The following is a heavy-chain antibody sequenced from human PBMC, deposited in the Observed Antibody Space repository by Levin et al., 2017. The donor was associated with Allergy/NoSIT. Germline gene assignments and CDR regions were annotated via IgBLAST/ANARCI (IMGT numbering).Heavy chain of an antibody. V-gene: IGHV3-21*01. Sequence: LSLTCAASGFTFSSYSMNWVRQAPGKGLEWVSSISSSSSYIYYADSVKGRFTISRDNAKNSLYLQMNSLRAEDTAVYYCARDQGDYVWGSYRSYYGMDVWGQGTTVTVSS. D-gene: IGHD3-16*02. CDR1: GFTFSSYS. CDR2: ISSSSSYI. CDR3: ARDQGDYVWGSYRSYYGMDV. J-gene: IGHJ6*02.